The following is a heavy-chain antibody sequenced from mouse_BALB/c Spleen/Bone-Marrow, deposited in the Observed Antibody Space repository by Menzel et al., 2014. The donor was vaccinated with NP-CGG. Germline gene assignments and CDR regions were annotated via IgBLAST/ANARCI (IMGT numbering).Heavy chain of an antibody. V-gene: IGHV5-12*02. CDR1: GFTFSDYY. CDR3: ARGGLWSSFDY. Sequence: VQLKHSGGGLVQPGGSLKLSCATSGFTFSDYYMYWVRQTPEKRLEWVAYISNGGGSTYYPDTVKGRFTISRDNAKNTLYLQMSRLKSEDTAMYYCARGGLWSSFDYWGQGTTLTVSS. CDR2: ISNGGGST. D-gene: IGHD1-1*02. J-gene: IGHJ2*01.